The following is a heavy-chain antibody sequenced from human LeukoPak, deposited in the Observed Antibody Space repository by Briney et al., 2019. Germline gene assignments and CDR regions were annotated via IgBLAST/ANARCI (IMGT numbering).Heavy chain of an antibody. CDR1: GGSISSGGYY. CDR2: IYYSGST. V-gene: IGHV4-31*03. J-gene: IGHJ2*01. Sequence: PSETLSLTCTVSGGSISSGGYYWSWIRQHPGKGLEWIGYIYYSGSTYYNPSLKSRVTISVDTSKNQFSLKLSSVTAADTAVYYCARVKVATTHHANWYFDLWGRGTLVTVSS. D-gene: IGHD5-12*01. CDR3: ARVKVATTHHANWYFDL.